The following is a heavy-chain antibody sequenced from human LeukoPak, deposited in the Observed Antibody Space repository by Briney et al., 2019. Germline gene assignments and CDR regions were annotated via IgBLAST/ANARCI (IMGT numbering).Heavy chain of an antibody. J-gene: IGHJ4*02. Sequence: GASVKVSCKASGGTFSSYGISWVRQAPGQGLEWMGWISAYNGNTNYAQKLQGRVTMTTDTSTSTAYMELRSLRSEDTAVYYCATYRVVGAPSFDYWGQGTLVTVSS. CDR1: GGTFSSYG. CDR3: ATYRVVGAPSFDY. CDR2: ISAYNGNT. D-gene: IGHD1-26*01. V-gene: IGHV1-18*01.